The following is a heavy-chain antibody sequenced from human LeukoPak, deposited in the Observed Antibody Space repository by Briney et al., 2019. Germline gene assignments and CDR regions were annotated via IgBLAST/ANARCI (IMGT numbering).Heavy chain of an antibody. CDR3: ARLRYYGSGSYGAVDY. CDR1: GYTFTGYY. D-gene: IGHD3-10*01. V-gene: IGHV1-2*02. J-gene: IGHJ4*02. Sequence: ASVKVSCKASGYTFTGYYMHWVRQAPGQGLEWMGWINPNSGGTNYAQKFQGRVTMTRDTSISTAYMELSRLRSEDTAVYYCARLRYYGSGSYGAVDYWGQGTLVTVSS. CDR2: INPNSGGT.